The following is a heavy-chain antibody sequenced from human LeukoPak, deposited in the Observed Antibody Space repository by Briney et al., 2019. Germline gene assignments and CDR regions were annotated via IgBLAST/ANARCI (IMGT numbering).Heavy chain of an antibody. J-gene: IGHJ4*02. CDR2: ISYSGST. D-gene: IGHD6-6*01. CDR3: ARGGSRSYTSSTLDY. V-gene: IGHV4-59*01. Sequence: SETLSLTCSVSGGSINVYYWNWIRQSPGKGLEWIGSISYSGSTNYNPSLKSRVTISMDTSKNRFSLKVSSVIPADTAMYYCARGGSRSYTSSTLDYWGQGALVTVSS. CDR1: GGSINVYY.